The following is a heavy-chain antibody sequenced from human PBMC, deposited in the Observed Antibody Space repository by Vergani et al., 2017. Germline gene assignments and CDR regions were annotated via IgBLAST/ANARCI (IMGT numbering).Heavy chain of an antibody. J-gene: IGHJ4*02. CDR3: ARMGGXDEGDAFRIGYFDS. D-gene: IGHD5-12*01. CDR1: GGSFSGYY. Sequence: QVQLQQWGAGLLKPSETLSLTCAVYGGSFSGYYWSWIRQPPGKGLEWIGEINHSGSTNYNPSLKSRVTISVDTSKNQFSLKLSSVTAADTAVYYCARMGGXDEGDAFRIGYFDSWGPGILVTVSS. V-gene: IGHV4-34*01. CDR2: INHSGST.